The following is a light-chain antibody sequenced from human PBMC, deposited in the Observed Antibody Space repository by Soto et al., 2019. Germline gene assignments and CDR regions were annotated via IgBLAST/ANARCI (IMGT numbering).Light chain of an antibody. Sequence: DIVMTQSPDSLAVSLGERATIKCKSSRSVLYSSNKKNFLAWYQQKSGQPPKLLIYWASTRESGVPDRFSGSGSGTDFTLTISSLQAEDVAVYYCQQYYSPPLTFGGGTKVEIK. V-gene: IGKV4-1*01. J-gene: IGKJ4*01. CDR2: WAS. CDR1: RSVLYSSNKKNF. CDR3: QQYYSPPLT.